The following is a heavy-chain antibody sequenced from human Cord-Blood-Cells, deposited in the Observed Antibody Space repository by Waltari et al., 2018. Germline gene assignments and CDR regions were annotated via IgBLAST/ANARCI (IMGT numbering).Heavy chain of an antibody. Sequence: QVQLVQSGAEVKKPGASVKVSCKASGYTFTGYYMHWVRQAPGQGLEWMGWINPNSGGTNDAQKFQGRVTMTRETSISTAYMELSRLRSDDTAVYYCARGLYYDILTGSADAFDIWGQGTMVTVSS. V-gene: IGHV1-2*02. J-gene: IGHJ3*02. CDR2: INPNSGGT. CDR3: ARGLYYDILTGSADAFDI. CDR1: GYTFTGYY. D-gene: IGHD3-9*01.